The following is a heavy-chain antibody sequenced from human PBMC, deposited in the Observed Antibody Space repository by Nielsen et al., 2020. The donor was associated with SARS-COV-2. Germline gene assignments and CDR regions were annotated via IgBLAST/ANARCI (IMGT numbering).Heavy chain of an antibody. CDR3: ARLIGYSTSTDY. CDR2: IYHGGAT. D-gene: IGHD5-12*01. J-gene: IGHJ4*01. V-gene: IGHV4-4*02. CDR1: GAAIISQNW. Sequence: SETLSLTCSVSGAAIISQNWWSWVRQPPGQGLEWIGQIYHGGATNYNPSLKSRVTISTDKSKNQFSLRLNSVTVADTAFYYCARLIGYSTSTDYWGPGILVTVSS.